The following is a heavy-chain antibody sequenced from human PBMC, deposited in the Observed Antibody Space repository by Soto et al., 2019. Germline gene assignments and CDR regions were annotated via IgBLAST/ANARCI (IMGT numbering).Heavy chain of an antibody. CDR2: ISAYNGDT. Sequence: QVQLVQSGAEVKKPGASVKVSCKASGYIFTSYGFSWVRQAPGLGLEWMGWISAYNGDTNYVQEFQGRINMTTDTSTTTANMELRSLRPYDTAVYYCALGDDILTESYRGADYWGQGTLVTVSS. D-gene: IGHD3-9*01. V-gene: IGHV1-18*01. J-gene: IGHJ4*02. CDR3: ALGDDILTESYRGADY. CDR1: GYIFTSYG.